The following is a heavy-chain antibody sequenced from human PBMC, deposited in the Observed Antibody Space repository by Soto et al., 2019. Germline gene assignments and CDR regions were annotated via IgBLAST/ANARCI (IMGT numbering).Heavy chain of an antibody. CDR3: ARDFYYDSSGYRGDAFDI. D-gene: IGHD3-22*01. Sequence: VASVKVSCKASGYTFTSYAMHWVRQAPGQRLEWMGWINAGNGNTKYSQKFQGRVTITRDTSASTAYMELSSLRSEDTAVYYCARDFYYDSSGYRGDAFDIWGQGTMVTVSS. V-gene: IGHV1-3*01. J-gene: IGHJ3*02. CDR2: INAGNGNT. CDR1: GYTFTSYA.